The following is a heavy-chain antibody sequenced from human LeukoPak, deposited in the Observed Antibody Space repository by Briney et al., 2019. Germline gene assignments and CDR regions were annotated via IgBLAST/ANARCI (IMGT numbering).Heavy chain of an antibody. V-gene: IGHV1-69*05. D-gene: IGHD4-17*01. CDR2: IMPLFGTA. Sequence: SVKVSCKTSRGAFNNSAISWVRQAPGQGLEWLGGIMPLFGTAGYAQKFQGRVTITKDESTRTVYLELTSLTSDDTAVYYCARDVHGDYGSGWFDPWGREPSSPSPQ. CDR3: ARDVHGDYGSGWFDP. CDR1: RGAFNNSA. J-gene: IGHJ5*02.